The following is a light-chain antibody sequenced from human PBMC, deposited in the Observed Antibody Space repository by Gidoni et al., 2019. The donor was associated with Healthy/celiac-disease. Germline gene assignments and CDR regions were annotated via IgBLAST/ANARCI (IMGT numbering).Light chain of an antibody. CDR2: GAS. J-gene: IGKJ4*01. V-gene: IGKV3-20*01. CDR3: QQYGSSRGLT. CDR1: QSVSSSY. Sequence: EMVLTQSQATLSLSPGERATLSCRASQSVSSSYLAWYQQKPGQAPRLLIYGASSRATGIPDRFSGSGSGTDFTLTISRLEPEDFAVYYCQQYGSSRGLTFGGXTKVEI.